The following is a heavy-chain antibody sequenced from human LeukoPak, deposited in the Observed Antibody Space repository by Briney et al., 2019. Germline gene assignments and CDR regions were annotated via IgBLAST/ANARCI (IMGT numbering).Heavy chain of an antibody. CDR2: ISDYNSNR. CDR1: GYTFSNYG. D-gene: IGHD6-13*01. V-gene: IGHV1-18*01. Sequence: ASVKVSCKASGYTFSNYGINWLRQAPGQGLEWMGWISDYNSNRNYVQKFQCRFTLTADTSSSTAYMELRSLTSDDTATYYCARSGRSWYDWSDPWGQGTQVTVSA. J-gene: IGHJ5*02. CDR3: ARSGRSWYDWSDP.